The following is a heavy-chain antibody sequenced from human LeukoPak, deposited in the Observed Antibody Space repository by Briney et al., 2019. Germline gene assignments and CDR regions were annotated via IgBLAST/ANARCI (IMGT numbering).Heavy chain of an antibody. Sequence: PGGSLRLSCAASGFTFSSYAMSWVRQAPGKGLEWVSAISGSGGSTYYADSVKGRFTISRDNSKNTLYLQMNSLRAEDTAVYYCARRYYYDSSGYPDAFDIWGQGTMVTVSS. J-gene: IGHJ3*02. CDR2: ISGSGGST. CDR1: GFTFSSYA. D-gene: IGHD3-22*01. CDR3: ARRYYYDSSGYPDAFDI. V-gene: IGHV3-23*01.